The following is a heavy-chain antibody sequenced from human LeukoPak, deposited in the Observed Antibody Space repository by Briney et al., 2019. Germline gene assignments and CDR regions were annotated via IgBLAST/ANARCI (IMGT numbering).Heavy chain of an antibody. D-gene: IGHD1-1*01. CDR2: LKSKTDGETS. V-gene: IGHV3-15*01. CDR1: GITFSDAW. CDR3: IANLDY. J-gene: IGHJ4*02. Sequence: PGGSLRLSCEASGITFSDAWMSWVRQVPGKGLEWIALLKSKTDGETSDYAAPVKGRFTVSRNDAGNTLFLQMDSLKIDDTAVYYCIANLDYWGQGTLVTVSS.